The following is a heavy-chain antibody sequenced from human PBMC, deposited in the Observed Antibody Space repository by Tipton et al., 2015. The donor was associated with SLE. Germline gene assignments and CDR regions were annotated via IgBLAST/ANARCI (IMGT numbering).Heavy chain of an antibody. J-gene: IGHJ1*01. D-gene: IGHD6-19*01. V-gene: IGHV4-39*01. CDR2: IYYTGST. CDR1: GGSISSSSSYY. CDR3: LVGGWWGEYFHH. Sequence: LRLSCAVYGGSISSSSSYYWGWIRQPPGKGLEWIGNIYYTGSTSYNPSLKSRVTISVDTSKNQFSLKLSSVTAADTAVYYCLVGGWWGEYFHHWGQGTLVTVSS.